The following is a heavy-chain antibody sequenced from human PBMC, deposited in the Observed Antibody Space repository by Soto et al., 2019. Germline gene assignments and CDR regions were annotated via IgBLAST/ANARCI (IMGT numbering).Heavy chain of an antibody. D-gene: IGHD3-22*01. CDR3: ARGGYGYYGLGY. J-gene: IGHJ4*02. CDR1: GGTFSSYA. CDR2: IIPIFGTA. V-gene: IGHV1-69*12. Sequence: QVQLVQSGAEVKKPGSSVKVSCKASGGTFSSYAIRWERQAPGEGLEWMGGIIPIFGTANYAQKFQGRVTITADESTSTAYRELSSLRSEDTAVYFCARGGYGYYGLGYRGQGTLVTVSS.